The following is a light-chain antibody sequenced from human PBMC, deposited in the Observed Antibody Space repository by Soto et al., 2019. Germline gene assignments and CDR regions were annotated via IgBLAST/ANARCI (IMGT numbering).Light chain of an antibody. Sequence: EIVMTQSPATLSVSPGERATLSCRASQSVSSNLAWYQQKPGQAPRLLIYGALNRATGIPARFSGSGSGTEFTLTISSLQSEAFAVYYCQQYNNWPPWTFGQGTKVEFK. V-gene: IGKV3-15*01. CDR2: GAL. J-gene: IGKJ1*01. CDR3: QQYNNWPPWT. CDR1: QSVSSN.